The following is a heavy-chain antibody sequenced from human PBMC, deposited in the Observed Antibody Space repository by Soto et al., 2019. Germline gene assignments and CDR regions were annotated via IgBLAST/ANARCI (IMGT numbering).Heavy chain of an antibody. J-gene: IGHJ4*02. CDR3: ARVGYYDSSGYYYFDY. CDR2: IYHSGST. CDR1: GFTFGDYA. Sequence: GSLRLSCTASGFTFGDYAMSWIRQPPGKGLEWIGYIYHSGSTNYNPSLKSRVTISVDTSKNQFSLKLTSVTAADTAVYYCARVGYYDSSGYYYFDYWGQGTLVTVSS. D-gene: IGHD3-22*01. V-gene: IGHV4-59*01.